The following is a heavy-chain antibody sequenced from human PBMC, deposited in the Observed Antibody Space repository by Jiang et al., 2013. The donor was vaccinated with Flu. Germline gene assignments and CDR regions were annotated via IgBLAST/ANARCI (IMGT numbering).Heavy chain of an antibody. V-gene: IGHV4-4*02. CDR2: IYRSEST. CDR1: GTSMNSSNW. D-gene: IGHD3-3*01. CDR3: ARGDFWSGFFDY. J-gene: IGHJ4*02. Sequence: GPGLVKPSGTLSLTCGVSGTSMNSSNWWSWVRQPPGKGLEWIGEIYRSESTNYNPSLNSRVTISIDKSKSQFSLKLSSVTAADTAVYYCARGDFWSGFFDYWGQGT.